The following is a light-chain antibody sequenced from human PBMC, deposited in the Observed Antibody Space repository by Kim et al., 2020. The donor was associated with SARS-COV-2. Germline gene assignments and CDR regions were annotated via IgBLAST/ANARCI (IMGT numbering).Light chain of an antibody. V-gene: IGLV6-57*03. Sequence: GKTVTISCTRSSGSIASNYVQWYQQRPGSAPTTVIYDGNQRPSGVPDRFSGSIDSSSSSASLTISGLKTEDEADYYCQSYDSSVVVFGGGTRLTVL. J-gene: IGLJ2*01. CDR1: SGSIASNY. CDR2: DGN. CDR3: QSYDSSVVV.